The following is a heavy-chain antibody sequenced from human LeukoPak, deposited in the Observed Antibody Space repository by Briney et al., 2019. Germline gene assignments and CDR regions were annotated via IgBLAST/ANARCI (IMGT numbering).Heavy chain of an antibody. CDR3: ANAESRYSYGRAYYYYGMDV. CDR2: ISYDGSNK. D-gene: IGHD5-18*01. V-gene: IGHV3-30*18. J-gene: IGHJ6*02. Sequence: PGRSLRLSCAASGFTFSSYGMHWVRQAPGKGLEWVAVISYDGSNKYYADSVKGRFTISRDNSKNTLYLQMNSLRAEDTAVYYCANAESRYSYGRAYYYYGMDVWGQGTTVTVSS. CDR1: GFTFSSYG.